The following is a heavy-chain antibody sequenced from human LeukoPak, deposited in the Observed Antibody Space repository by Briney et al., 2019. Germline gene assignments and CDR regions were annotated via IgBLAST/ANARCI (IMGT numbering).Heavy chain of an antibody. CDR1: GFTFSTYW. V-gene: IGHV3-74*01. CDR3: AILAGTYYDFWSGSDAFDI. J-gene: IGHJ3*02. Sequence: GGSLRLSCAASGFTFSTYWMHWVRQAPGKGLVWVSRISIDGSITGYADSVKGRFTISRDNSKNTLYLQMNSLRAEDTAVYYCAILAGTYYDFWSGSDAFDIWGQGTMVTVSS. D-gene: IGHD3-3*01. CDR2: ISIDGSIT.